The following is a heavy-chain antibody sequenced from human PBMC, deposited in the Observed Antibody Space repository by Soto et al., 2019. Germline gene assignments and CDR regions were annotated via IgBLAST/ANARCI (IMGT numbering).Heavy chain of an antibody. CDR2: IDPSDSYT. CDR3: ATVGATKYYYYGMDV. D-gene: IGHD1-26*01. V-gene: IGHV5-10-1*01. Sequence: PGESLKISCKGSGYSFTSYWISWVRQMPGKGLEWMGRIDPSDSYTNYSPSFQGHVTISADKSISTAYLQWSSLKASDTALYYCATVGATKYYYYGMDVWGQGTTVTVSS. J-gene: IGHJ6*02. CDR1: GYSFTSYW.